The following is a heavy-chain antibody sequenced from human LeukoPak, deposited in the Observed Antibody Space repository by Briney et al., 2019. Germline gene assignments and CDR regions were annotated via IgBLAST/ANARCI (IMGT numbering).Heavy chain of an antibody. CDR2: ISGSGGST. J-gene: IGHJ5*02. V-gene: IGHV3-23*01. CDR3: AKDRANYGGNSGWFDP. D-gene: IGHD4-23*01. CDR1: GFTFSSYA. Sequence: GRSLRLSCAASGFTFSSYAMSWVRQAPGKGLEWVSAISGSGGSTYYADSVKGRFTISRDNSKNTLYLQMNSLRAEDTAVYYCAKDRANYGGNSGWFDPWGQGTLVTVSS.